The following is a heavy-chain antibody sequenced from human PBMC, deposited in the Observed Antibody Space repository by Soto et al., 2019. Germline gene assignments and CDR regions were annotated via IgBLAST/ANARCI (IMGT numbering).Heavy chain of an antibody. D-gene: IGHD2-2*01. CDR3: ANSGPYCSSTSCYGEGTDY. CDR1: GGTFSSYT. CDR2: IIPILGIA. Sequence: ASVKVSCKASGGTFSSYTISWVRQAPGQGLEWMGRIIPILGIANYAQKFQGRVTITADKSTSTAYMELSSLRSEDTAVYYCANSGPYCSSTSCYGEGTDYWGQGTLVTVSS. V-gene: IGHV1-69*02. J-gene: IGHJ4*02.